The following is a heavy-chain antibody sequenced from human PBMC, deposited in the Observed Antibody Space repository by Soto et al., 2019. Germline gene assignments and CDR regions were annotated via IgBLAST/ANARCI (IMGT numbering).Heavy chain of an antibody. CDR3: ARGGNGDYDVVAFDI. CDR2: IYYSGST. Sequence: SETLSLTCTVSGGSISSYYWSWILQPPGKGLEWIGYIYYSGSTNYNPSLKSRVTISVDTSKNQFSLKLSSVTAADTAVYYCARGGNGDYDVVAFDIWGQGTMVTVSS. CDR1: GGSISSYY. V-gene: IGHV4-59*01. D-gene: IGHD4-17*01. J-gene: IGHJ3*02.